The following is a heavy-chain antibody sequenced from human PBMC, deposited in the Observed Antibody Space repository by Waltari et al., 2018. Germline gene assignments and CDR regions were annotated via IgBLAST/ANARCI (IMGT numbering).Heavy chain of an antibody. CDR2: INPGGST. V-gene: IGHV4-34*01. D-gene: IGHD2-15*01. CDR3: ARGELSFDY. J-gene: IGHJ4*02. Sequence: QVELQQWGAGLLRPSETLSLTSAVYGGSFSGYYWSWIRQSPGKGLEWIGKINPGGSTNYKPSLKSRVTISEDTSKNQFSLKLTSVTGADTAVYYCARGELSFDYWGQGTLVTVSS. CDR1: GGSFSGYY.